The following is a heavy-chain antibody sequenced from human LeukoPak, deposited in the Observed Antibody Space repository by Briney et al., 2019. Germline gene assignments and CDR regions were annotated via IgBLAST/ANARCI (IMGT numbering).Heavy chain of an antibody. Sequence: HRASVKVSCKASGYSFTSYGISWVRQAPGQGLEWMGWISGYNGNTNYAQKLQGRVTLTTDTSTSTAYMELRSLRSDDTAVYYCARVSVTAMVNWGQGTLVTVSS. CDR2: ISGYNGNT. D-gene: IGHD5-18*01. J-gene: IGHJ4*02. CDR1: GYSFTSYG. CDR3: ARVSVTAMVN. V-gene: IGHV1-18*01.